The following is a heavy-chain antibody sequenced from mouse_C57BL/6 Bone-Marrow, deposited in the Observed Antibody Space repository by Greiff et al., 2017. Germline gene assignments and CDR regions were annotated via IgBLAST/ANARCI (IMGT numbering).Heavy chain of an antibody. Sequence: VQLHQSGPELVKPGASVKLSCKASGYTFTSYDINWVKQRPGQGLEWIGWIYPRDGSTKYNEKFKGKATLTVDTSSSTAYMELHSLTSEDSAVYFCARDYGSSYWYFDVWGTGTTVTVSS. CDR1: GYTFTSYD. CDR3: ARDYGSSYWYFDV. V-gene: IGHV1-85*01. D-gene: IGHD1-1*01. J-gene: IGHJ1*03. CDR2: IYPRDGST.